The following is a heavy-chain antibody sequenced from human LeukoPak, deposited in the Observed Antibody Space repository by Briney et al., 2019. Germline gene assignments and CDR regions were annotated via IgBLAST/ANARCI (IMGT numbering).Heavy chain of an antibody. Sequence: ASVKVSCKASGYTFTGYYMHWVRQGPGLGLEWMGWINPNSGGTNYAQKFQGRVTMTRDTSISTAYMELSRLRSDDTAVYYCARLADYDGEGSNWFDPWGQGTLVTVSS. CDR1: GYTFTGYY. CDR2: INPNSGGT. V-gene: IGHV1-2*02. J-gene: IGHJ5*02. D-gene: IGHD4-23*01. CDR3: ARLADYDGEGSNWFDP.